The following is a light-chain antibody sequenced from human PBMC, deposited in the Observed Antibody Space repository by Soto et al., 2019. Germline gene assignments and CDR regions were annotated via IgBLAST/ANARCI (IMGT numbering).Light chain of an antibody. Sequence: EIVLTQSPATLSLSPGERATLSCRASQSVSSYLAWYQQKPGQAPRLLIYDASNRATGIPARFSGSGSGTDFTLTISSLEPEDFAVYYSQQRSNWGGTFGQVTKVEIK. J-gene: IGKJ1*01. CDR1: QSVSSY. CDR2: DAS. V-gene: IGKV3-11*01. CDR3: QQRSNWGGT.